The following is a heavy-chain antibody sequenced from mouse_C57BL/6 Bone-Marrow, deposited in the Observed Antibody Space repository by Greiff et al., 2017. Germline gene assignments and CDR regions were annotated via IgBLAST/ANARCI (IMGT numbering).Heavy chain of an antibody. Sequence: QVQLQQSGAELARPGASVKLSCKASGYTFTSFGISWVKQRTRQGLELIGEIYPRSGNTYYNETFQGKATLTADKSSSTAYMELRVLTSEDAAVYCCASGEIIEDYAMDYWGQGTSVTVSS. V-gene: IGHV1-81*01. J-gene: IGHJ4*01. CDR2: IYPRSGNT. CDR1: GYTFTSFG. CDR3: ASGEIIEDYAMDY.